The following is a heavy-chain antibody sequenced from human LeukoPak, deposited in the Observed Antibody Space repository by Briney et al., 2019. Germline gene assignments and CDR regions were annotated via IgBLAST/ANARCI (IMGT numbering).Heavy chain of an antibody. CDR3: AGELVTTIRIFDY. CDR1: GGSISNYNYY. D-gene: IGHD5-12*01. V-gene: IGHV4-39*07. J-gene: IGHJ4*02. Sequence: SETLSLTCNVSGGSISNYNYYWAWIRQPPGKGLEWIGSIHYSVSTWHNPSLKSRVTMSVDTSKHLFSLNLRSVTAADTAVYFCAGELVTTIRIFDYWGQGTLVAVSS. CDR2: IHYSVST.